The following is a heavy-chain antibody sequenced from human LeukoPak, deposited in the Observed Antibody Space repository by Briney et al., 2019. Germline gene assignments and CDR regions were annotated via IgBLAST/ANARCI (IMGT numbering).Heavy chain of an antibody. V-gene: IGHV4-34*01. CDR3: ARLYPAAAVQL. Sequence: PSETLSLTCAVYGGSFSGYYWSWIRQPPGKGLEWIGEINHSGSTNYNPSLKSRVTISVDTSKNQFSLKLSSVTAADTAVYYCARLYPAAAVQLWGQGTLVTVSS. J-gene: IGHJ1*01. D-gene: IGHD6-13*01. CDR1: GGSFSGYY. CDR2: INHSGST.